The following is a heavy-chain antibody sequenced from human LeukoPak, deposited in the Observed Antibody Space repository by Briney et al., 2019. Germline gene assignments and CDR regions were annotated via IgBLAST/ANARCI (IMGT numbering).Heavy chain of an antibody. CDR2: ISNSGHRT. CDR1: GFTFSNFA. CDR3: ARGLSGSSDK. D-gene: IGHD7-27*01. V-gene: IGHV3-64*02. Sequence: GGSLRLSCAASGFTFSNFAMHRVRQNPGKRLQYVSAISNSGHRTHYVDSVNGRFTVSRDNSKNTLYLQMGSLRPEDTGLYFCARGLSGSSDKWGQGVLVAVSS. J-gene: IGHJ1*01.